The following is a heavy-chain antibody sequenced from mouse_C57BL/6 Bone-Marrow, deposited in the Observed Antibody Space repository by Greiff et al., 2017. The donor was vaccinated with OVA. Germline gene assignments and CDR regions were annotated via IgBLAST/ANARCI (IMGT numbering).Heavy chain of an antibody. D-gene: IGHD2-13*01. CDR3: AREVRHFDV. V-gene: IGHV1-26*01. CDR1: GYTFTDYY. J-gene: IGHJ1*03. CDR2: INPNNGGT. Sequence: VQLQQSGPELVKPGASVKISCKASGYTFTDYYMNWVKQSHGKSLEWIGDINPNNGGTSYNQKFKGKATLTVDKSSSTAYMELRSLTSEDSAVYYCAREVRHFDVWGTGTTVTVSS.